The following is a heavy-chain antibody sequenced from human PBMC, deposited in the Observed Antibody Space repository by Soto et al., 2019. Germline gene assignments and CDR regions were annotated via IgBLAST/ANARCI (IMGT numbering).Heavy chain of an antibody. CDR2: ITSCGDKT. V-gene: IGHV3-23*01. D-gene: IGHD2-2*01. Sequence: EVQLLESGGDLVQPGGSLRLPWAGSGFSLNNFAMAWVRQAPGKGLEWVSTITSCGDKTSYADSVKGRFIISRDNSKNMLYLQMNSLRVEDTALYYCARDCASTSCSVWRDWGQGTLVTVSS. J-gene: IGHJ4*02. CDR1: GFSLNNFA. CDR3: ARDCASTSCSVWRD.